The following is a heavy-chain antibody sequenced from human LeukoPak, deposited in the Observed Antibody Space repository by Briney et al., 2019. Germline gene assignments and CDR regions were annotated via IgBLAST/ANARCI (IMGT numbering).Heavy chain of an antibody. CDR3: AREPIVATQPNFDY. Sequence: ASVKVSCKASGYTFTGYYMHWVRQAPGQGLEGMGWINPNSGGTNYAQKFQGRVTMTRDTSISTAYMELSRLRSDDTAVYYCAREPIVATQPNFDYWGQGTLVTVSS. J-gene: IGHJ4*02. V-gene: IGHV1-2*02. CDR2: INPNSGGT. CDR1: GYTFTGYY. D-gene: IGHD5-12*01.